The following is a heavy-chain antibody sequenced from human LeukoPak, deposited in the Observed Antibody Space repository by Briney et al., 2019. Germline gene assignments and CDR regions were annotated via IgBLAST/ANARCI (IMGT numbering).Heavy chain of an antibody. CDR3: ARGDYYDSSGYYYARPVDY. CDR2: INTNTGNP. J-gene: IGHJ4*02. V-gene: IGHV7-4-1*02. Sequence: ASVTVSFTASGYTFTSYAMNWVRQAPGQGLEWMGWINTNTGNPTYAQGFTGRFVFSLDTSVSTAYLQISSLKAEDTAVYYCARGDYYDSSGYYYARPVDYWGQGTLVTVSS. CDR1: GYTFTSYA. D-gene: IGHD3-22*01.